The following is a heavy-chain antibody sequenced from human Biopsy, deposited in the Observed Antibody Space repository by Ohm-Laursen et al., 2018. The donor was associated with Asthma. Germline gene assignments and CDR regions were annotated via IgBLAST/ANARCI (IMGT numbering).Heavy chain of an antibody. D-gene: IGHD2-15*01. CDR3: AGFCSGGNCPDH. CDR2: IHYSGST. J-gene: IGHJ4*02. Sequence: SETLSLTCAVSGDSISSTYWWTWIRQPPGKGLEWIGNIHYSGSTYSNPSLKSRVTISVDTSKKQISLRLSSVIAADTAVYYCAGFCSGGNCPDHWGQGTLVTVSS. V-gene: IGHV4-61*01. CDR1: GDSISSTYW.